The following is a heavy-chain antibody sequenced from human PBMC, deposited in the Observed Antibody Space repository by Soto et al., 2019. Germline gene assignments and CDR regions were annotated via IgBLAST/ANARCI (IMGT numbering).Heavy chain of an antibody. J-gene: IGHJ6*03. Sequence: SETLSLTCTVSGGSISNFYWSWIRQPPGKGLEWIGYVYYTGSTSYNPSLKRRVTFSADSSRGQFSLRLNSVTAADTAVYYCARTVLGPVLLADSFVDYSYMAVWGQGTTVTVSS. CDR3: ARTVLGPVLLADSFVDYSYMAV. V-gene: IGHV4-59*08. CDR2: VYYTGST. CDR1: GGSISNFY. D-gene: IGHD3-16*01.